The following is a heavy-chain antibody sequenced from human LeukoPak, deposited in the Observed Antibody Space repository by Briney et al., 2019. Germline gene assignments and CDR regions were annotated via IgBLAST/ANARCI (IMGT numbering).Heavy chain of an antibody. V-gene: IGHV3-7*01. J-gene: IGHJ4*02. Sequence: GGSLRLSCAASGFTFSSYWMNWVRQAPGKGLEWVANIKQDGSEKYYVDSVKGRFTISRDNAKNSLYLQMNSLRAEDTAVYYCARIRRGWSQNWDYWGQGTLVTVSS. D-gene: IGHD6-19*01. CDR1: GFTFSSYW. CDR2: IKQDGSEK. CDR3: ARIRRGWSQNWDY.